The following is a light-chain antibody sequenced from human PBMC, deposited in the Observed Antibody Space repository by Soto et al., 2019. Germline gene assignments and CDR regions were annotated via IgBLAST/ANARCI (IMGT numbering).Light chain of an antibody. CDR2: AAS. CDR1: QGISTW. Sequence: DIQMTQSPSSVSASVGDRVTITCRASQGISTWLARYQQKPGEAPKLLTYAASSLQSGVPSRISGSGSGTDFTLTISSLQPEDFATYYCQQANSLRPLSFGGGTKVEIK. CDR3: QQANSLRPLS. J-gene: IGKJ4*01. V-gene: IGKV1-12*01.